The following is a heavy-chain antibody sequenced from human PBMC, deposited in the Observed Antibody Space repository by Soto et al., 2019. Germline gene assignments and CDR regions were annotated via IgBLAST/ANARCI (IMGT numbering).Heavy chain of an antibody. CDR1: GFTFNDYT. Sequence: PGGSLRLSCAASGFTFNDYTLSWVRQAPGKGLEWVSAISGSGGSTYYADSVKGRFTISRDNSKNTLYLQMNSLRAEDTAVYYCAKDRPHPSGYDYGDKVPYYYYYYGMDVWGQGTTVTVSS. D-gene: IGHD4-17*01. CDR3: AKDRPHPSGYDYGDKVPYYYYYYGMDV. CDR2: ISGSGGST. J-gene: IGHJ6*02. V-gene: IGHV3-23*01.